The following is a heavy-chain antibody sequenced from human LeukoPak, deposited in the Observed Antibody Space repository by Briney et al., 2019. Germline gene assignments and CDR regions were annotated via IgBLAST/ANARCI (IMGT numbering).Heavy chain of an antibody. Sequence: SETLSLTCTVSGGSISSGSYYWSWIRQPAGKGLEWIGRIDTSGSTNYNPSLKSRVTMSADTSKKQFSLKLRSVTAADTAVYYCAREGIYGDYRHWGQGTLVTVSS. CDR3: AREGIYGDYRH. J-gene: IGHJ4*02. V-gene: IGHV4-61*02. CDR1: GGSISSGSYY. CDR2: IDTSGST. D-gene: IGHD4-17*01.